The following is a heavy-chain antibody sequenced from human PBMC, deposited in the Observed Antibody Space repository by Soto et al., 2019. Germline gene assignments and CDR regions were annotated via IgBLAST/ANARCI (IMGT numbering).Heavy chain of an antibody. J-gene: IGHJ3*01. D-gene: IGHD2-21*02. CDR1: GFTFGNYA. CDR3: AKGFIVVVTVLRPDDAFDV. V-gene: IGHV3-23*01. Sequence: DVQLLESGGGLVQPGGSLRLACAASGFTFGNYAINWVRLAPGKGLEWVSGISGGGGSTYYADSVKCRFTIFRDTSKNTVFLQMNSLRADDTAVYYCAKGFIVVVTVLRPDDAFDVWGQGTMVTVSS. CDR2: ISGGGGST.